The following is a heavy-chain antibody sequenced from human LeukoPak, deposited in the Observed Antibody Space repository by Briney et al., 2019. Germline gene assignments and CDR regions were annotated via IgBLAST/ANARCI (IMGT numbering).Heavy chain of an antibody. CDR1: GGSISSSSYY. CDR2: IYYSGST. Sequence: SETLSLTCTVSGGSISSSSYYWGWIRQPPGKGLEWIGSIYYSGSTYYNPSLKSRVTISVDTSKNQFSLKLSSVTAADTAVYYCARHRGSVLLWFGELEDYYGMDVWGQGTTVTVSS. V-gene: IGHV4-39*01. J-gene: IGHJ6*02. D-gene: IGHD3-10*01. CDR3: ARHRGSVLLWFGELEDYYGMDV.